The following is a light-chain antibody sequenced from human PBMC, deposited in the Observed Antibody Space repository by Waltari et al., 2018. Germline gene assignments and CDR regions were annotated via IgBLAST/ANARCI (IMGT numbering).Light chain of an antibody. CDR3: QAWDSSTAV. Sequence: SYELTQPPSVSVSPGQTASITCSGDKLGDKYACWYQQKPGQSTVLALYQDNKRPSGIPERFSGSNPGNTATLTLSGTQAMDEADYFCQAWDSSTAVFGGGTKLTVL. CDR2: QDN. CDR1: KLGDKY. J-gene: IGLJ2*01. V-gene: IGLV3-1*01.